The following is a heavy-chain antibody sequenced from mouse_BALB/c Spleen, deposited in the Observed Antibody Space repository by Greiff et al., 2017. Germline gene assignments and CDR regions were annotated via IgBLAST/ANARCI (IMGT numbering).Heavy chain of an antibody. Sequence: QVQLQQPGAELVKPGASVKLSCKASGYTFTSYWMHWVKQRPGQGLEWIGEINPSNGRTNYNEKFTSKATLTVDKSSSTAYMQLSSLTSEDSAVYYCARFRTTMIIAYWGQGTLVTVSA. CDR1: GYTFTSYW. D-gene: IGHD2-4*01. CDR3: ARFRTTMIIAY. J-gene: IGHJ3*01. CDR2: INPSNGRT. V-gene: IGHV1S81*02.